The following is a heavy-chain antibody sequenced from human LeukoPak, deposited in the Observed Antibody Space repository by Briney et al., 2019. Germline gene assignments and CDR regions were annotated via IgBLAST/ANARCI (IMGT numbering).Heavy chain of an antibody. CDR3: ARQQWELSDAFDI. CDR1: GYSFTSYW. J-gene: IGHJ3*02. CDR2: IYPGDSDT. Sequence: GASLKISCKGSGYSFTSYWIGWVRQMPGKGLEWMGIIYPGDSDTRYSPSFQGQVTISADKSISTAYLQWSSLKASDTAMYYCARQQWELSDAFDIWGQGTMVTVSS. V-gene: IGHV5-51*01. D-gene: IGHD1-26*01.